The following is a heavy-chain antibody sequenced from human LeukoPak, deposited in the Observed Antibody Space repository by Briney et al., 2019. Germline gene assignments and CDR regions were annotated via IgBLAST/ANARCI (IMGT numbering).Heavy chain of an antibody. D-gene: IGHD3-10*01. CDR2: INPSGGST. CDR3: ARSYRIDYYGSGSYRPTEPPNDY. Sequence: ASVKVSCKASGGTFSSYAISWVRQAPGQGLEWMGIINPSGGSTSYAQKFQGRVTITTDESTSTAYMELSSLRSEDTAVYYCARSYRIDYYGSGSYRPTEPPNDYWGQGTLVTVSS. J-gene: IGHJ4*02. CDR1: GGTFSSYA. V-gene: IGHV1-69*05.